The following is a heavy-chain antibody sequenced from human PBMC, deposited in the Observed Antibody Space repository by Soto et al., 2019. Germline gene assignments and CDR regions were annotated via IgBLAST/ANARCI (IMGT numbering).Heavy chain of an antibody. J-gene: IGHJ3*02. D-gene: IGHD6-13*01. CDR1: GFTFSSYG. Sequence: QVQLVESGGGVVQPGRSLRLSCAASGFTFSSYGMHWVRQAPGKGLEWVAVISYDGSNKYYADSVKGRFTISRDNSKNTLYLQMNSLRAEDTAVYYCAKDLWGLQQLSYDAFDIWGQGTMVTVSS. CDR2: ISYDGSNK. CDR3: AKDLWGLQQLSYDAFDI. V-gene: IGHV3-30*18.